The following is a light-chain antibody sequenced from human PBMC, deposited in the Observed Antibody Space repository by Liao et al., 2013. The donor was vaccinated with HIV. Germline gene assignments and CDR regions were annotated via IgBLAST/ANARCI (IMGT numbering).Light chain of an antibody. J-gene: IGLJ3*02. CDR2: HDS. CDR3: QVWDSSSDHWG. Sequence: SYELTQPPSVSVAPGKTARIPCEGNNIGAKSVHWYQQRPGQAPVLVMFHDSDRPHESPERFSGSNSGNTATLTISRVEAGDEADYYCQVWDSSSDHWGFGGGTKLTVL. CDR1: NIGAKS. V-gene: IGLV3-21*04.